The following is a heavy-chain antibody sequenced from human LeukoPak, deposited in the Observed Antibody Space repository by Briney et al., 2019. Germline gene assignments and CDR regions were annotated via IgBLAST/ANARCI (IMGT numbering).Heavy chain of an antibody. CDR1: GGSFSGYY. D-gene: IGHD6-19*01. CDR3: ARYTIRYNSGWYGWFDP. CDR2: IYHTGST. Sequence: PSETLSLTCAVYGGSFSGYYWSWIRQSPGKGLEWIGEIYHTGSTHYNPSLKSRVTISVDKPKNQFSLNLNSVTAADTAVYYCARYTIRYNSGWYGWFDPWGQGTLVIVSS. V-gene: IGHV4-34*01. J-gene: IGHJ5*02.